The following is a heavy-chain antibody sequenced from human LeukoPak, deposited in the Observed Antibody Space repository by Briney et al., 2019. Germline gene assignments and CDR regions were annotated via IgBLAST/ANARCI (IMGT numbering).Heavy chain of an antibody. CDR2: IYSGGST. Sequence: PGGSLRLSCAASGFTVSFNYMSWVRQAPGKGLEWISVIYSGGSTYYADSVKGRFTISRDDSKNTRYLQMNSLRAEDTAIYYCARAQWRTYSYYYMDVWGKGTTVTVSS. J-gene: IGHJ6*03. CDR1: GFTVSFNY. D-gene: IGHD6-19*01. CDR3: ARAQWRTYSYYYMDV. V-gene: IGHV3-53*01.